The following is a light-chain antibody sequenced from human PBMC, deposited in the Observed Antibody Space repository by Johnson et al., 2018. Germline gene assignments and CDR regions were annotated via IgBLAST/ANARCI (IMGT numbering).Light chain of an antibody. CDR1: SSNIGNNY. J-gene: IGLJ1*01. CDR2: ENN. V-gene: IGLV1-51*02. CDR3: GTWDCSLSAGNV. Sequence: QSVLTQPPSVSAAPGQKVTISCSGSSSNIGNNYVSWYQQLPGTATKLLIYENNKRPSGIPDRFSGSKSGTSATLGITGLQTGDEADYYFGTWDCSLSAGNVFGTGTKVTVL.